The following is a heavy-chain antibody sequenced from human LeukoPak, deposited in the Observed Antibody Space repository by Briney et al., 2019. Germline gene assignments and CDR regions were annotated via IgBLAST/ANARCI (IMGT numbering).Heavy chain of an antibody. D-gene: IGHD3-10*01. J-gene: IGHJ4*02. Sequence: SETLSLTCAVYDGSFRGYYWSWIRQPPGKGLEWIGEINHSGSTNYNPSLKSRVTISVDTSKNQFSLKLSSVTAADTAVYYCARGKIWTTMVRGDAHFDYWGQGTLVTVSS. CDR3: ARGKIWTTMVRGDAHFDY. CDR2: INHSGST. V-gene: IGHV4-34*01. CDR1: DGSFRGYY.